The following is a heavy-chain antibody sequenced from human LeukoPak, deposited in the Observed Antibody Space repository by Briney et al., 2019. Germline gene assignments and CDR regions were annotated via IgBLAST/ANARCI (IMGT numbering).Heavy chain of an antibody. D-gene: IGHD4-17*01. CDR1: GYTFTSYA. CDR2: IIPIFGTA. Sequence: GASVKVSCKASGYTFTSYAISWVRQAPGQGLEWMGGIIPIFGTANYAQKFQGRVTITADESTSTAYMELSSLRSEDTAVYYCASTNDYGDVYYFDYWGQGTLVTVSS. CDR3: ASTNDYGDVYYFDY. V-gene: IGHV1-69*13. J-gene: IGHJ4*02.